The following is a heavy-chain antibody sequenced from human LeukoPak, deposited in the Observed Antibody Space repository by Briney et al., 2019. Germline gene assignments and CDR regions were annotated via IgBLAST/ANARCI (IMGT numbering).Heavy chain of an antibody. J-gene: IGHJ3*02. D-gene: IGHD1-26*01. CDR1: GGSISSSSYY. CDR3: ARDSGSLDAFDI. CDR2: IYYSGST. V-gene: IGHV4-39*02. Sequence: SETLSLTCTVSGGSISSSSYYWGWIRQPPGKGLEWIGSIYYSGSTYYNPSLKSRVTISVDTSKNQFSLKLSSVTAADTAVYYCARDSGSLDAFDIWGQGTMVAVSS.